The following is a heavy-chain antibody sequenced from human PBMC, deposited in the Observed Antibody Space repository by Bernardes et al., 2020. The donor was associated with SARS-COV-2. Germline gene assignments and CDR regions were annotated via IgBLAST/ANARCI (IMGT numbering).Heavy chain of an antibody. D-gene: IGHD5-12*01. Sequence: GGSLRLSCAASGFPFISFAMSWVRQAPGKGLEWVSVISGSGGRTNYADSVKGRFTISRDNAKSSLYLQMSGLRDDDTAVYYCARGGLSGYNYVGGGDYWGQGTLVTVSS. J-gene: IGHJ4*02. CDR1: GFPFISFA. CDR2: ISGSGGRT. V-gene: IGHV3-23*01. CDR3: ARGGLSGYNYVGGGDY.